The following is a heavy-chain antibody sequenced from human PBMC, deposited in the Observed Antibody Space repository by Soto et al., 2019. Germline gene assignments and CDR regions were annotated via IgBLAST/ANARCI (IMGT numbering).Heavy chain of an antibody. D-gene: IGHD6-13*01. CDR2: ISAYNGNT. Sequence: QVQLVQSGAEVKKPGASVKVSCKASGYTFTSYGISWVRQAPGQGLEWMGWISAYNGNTNYAQKLQGRVTMTTDTSTSTAYMELRSLRSDDTAMYYCARHGQQQRVEYYYGMDVWGQGTTVTVSS. CDR1: GYTFTSYG. CDR3: ARHGQQQRVEYYYGMDV. V-gene: IGHV1-18*01. J-gene: IGHJ6*02.